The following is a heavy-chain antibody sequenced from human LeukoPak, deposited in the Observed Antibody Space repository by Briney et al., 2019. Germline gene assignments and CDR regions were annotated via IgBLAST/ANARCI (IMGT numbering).Heavy chain of an antibody. CDR1: GGSISSYH. CDR2: NYYSGST. J-gene: IGHJ6*03. Sequence: PSETLSLTCSVSGGSISSYHWSWIRQPPGKGLEWIGYNYYSGSTNYNPSLKSRVTISVDTSKNQFSLKLSSVTAADTAVYYCARAHYDFWSGPGSYYYYYMDVWGKGTTVTVSS. V-gene: IGHV4-59*01. CDR3: ARAHYDFWSGPGSYYYYYMDV. D-gene: IGHD3-3*01.